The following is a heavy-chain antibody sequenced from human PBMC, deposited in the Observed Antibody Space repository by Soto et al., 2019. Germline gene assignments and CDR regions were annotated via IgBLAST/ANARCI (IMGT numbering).Heavy chain of an antibody. Sequence: GGSLRLSCAASGFTFSRYSMNWVRQAPGKGLEWVSYISSSSSTIYYADAVKGRFTMSRDNAKNSLYLQMNSLRAEDTAVYFCVRDDPGLGMDYWGLGT. CDR1: GFTFSRYS. D-gene: IGHD1-26*01. CDR3: VRDDPGLGMDY. CDR2: ISSSSSTI. V-gene: IGHV3-48*01. J-gene: IGHJ4*02.